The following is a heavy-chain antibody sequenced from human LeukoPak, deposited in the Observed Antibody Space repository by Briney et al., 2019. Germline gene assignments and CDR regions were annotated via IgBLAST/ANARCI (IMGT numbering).Heavy chain of an antibody. D-gene: IGHD6-19*01. J-gene: IGHJ4*02. CDR2: ISPNSGGT. CDR1: GYTFTGYY. Sequence: ASVKVSCKASGYTFTGYYMHWVRQAPGQGLEWMGWISPNSGGTNYAQKFQDRVTMTRDTSISTAYMELSRLRSDDTAVYYCARVWCSTTYSSGWYYFDYWGQGTLVTVSS. CDR3: ARVWCSTTYSSGWYYFDY. V-gene: IGHV1-2*02.